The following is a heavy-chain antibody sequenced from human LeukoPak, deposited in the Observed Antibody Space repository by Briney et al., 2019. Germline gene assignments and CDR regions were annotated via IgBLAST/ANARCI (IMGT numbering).Heavy chain of an antibody. CDR3: AKARGVIITDPGIDV. V-gene: IGHV3-7*01. Sequence: GGSLRLSCAASGFTFSDYYMTWIRQAPGKGREWVANIKQDGSEKSYLDSVKGRFTIFRDNTKNTLYLEMNSLRAEDTAVYYCAKARGVIITDPGIDVWGQGTTVTVSS. J-gene: IGHJ6*02. CDR2: IKQDGSEK. CDR1: GFTFSDYY. D-gene: IGHD3-10*01.